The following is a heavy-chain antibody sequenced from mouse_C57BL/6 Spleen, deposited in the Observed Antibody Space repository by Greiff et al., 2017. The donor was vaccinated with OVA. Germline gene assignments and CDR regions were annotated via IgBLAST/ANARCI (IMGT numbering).Heavy chain of an antibody. J-gene: IGHJ3*01. CDR1: GFTFSDAW. V-gene: IGHV6-6*01. CDR3: TRGTAQATRSFAY. CDR2: IRNKANNHAT. D-gene: IGHD3-2*02. Sequence: EVKVEESGGGLVQPGGSMKLSCAASGFTFSDAWMDWVRQSPEKGLEWVAEIRNKANNHATYYAESVKGRFTISRDDSKSSVYLQMNSLRAEDTGIYYCTRGTAQATRSFAYWGQGTLVTVSA.